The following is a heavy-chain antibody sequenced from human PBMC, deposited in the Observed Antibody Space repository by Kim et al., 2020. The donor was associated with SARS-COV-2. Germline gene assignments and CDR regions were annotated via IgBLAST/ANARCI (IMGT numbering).Heavy chain of an antibody. J-gene: IGHJ4*02. V-gene: IGHV1-69*13. Sequence: SMKVSCKASGGTFRHYGISWVRQAPGQGLEWMGTIIHMFGTTKYAQKFQGRVTITADESTSTGYMELSSLRSDDTGVYYCARTTGGYSGCDYFDFWGQGTPVTVSS. D-gene: IGHD5-12*01. CDR1: GGTFRHYG. CDR3: ARTTGGYSGCDYFDF. CDR2: IIHMFGTT.